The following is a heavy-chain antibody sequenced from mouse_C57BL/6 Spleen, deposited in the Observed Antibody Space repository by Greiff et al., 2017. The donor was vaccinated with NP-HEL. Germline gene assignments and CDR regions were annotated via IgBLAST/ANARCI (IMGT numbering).Heavy chain of an antibody. V-gene: IGHV3-6*01. J-gene: IGHJ1*03. Sequence: VQLQQSGPGLVKPSQSLSLTCSVTGYSITSGYYWNWIRQFPGNKLEWMGYISYDGSNNYNPSLKNRITITRDTSKNQFFLKLNSVTTEDTATYYGARVGFSYWYFDVWGTGTTVTVSS. CDR2: ISYDGSN. CDR3: ARVGFSYWYFDV. CDR1: GYSITSGYY.